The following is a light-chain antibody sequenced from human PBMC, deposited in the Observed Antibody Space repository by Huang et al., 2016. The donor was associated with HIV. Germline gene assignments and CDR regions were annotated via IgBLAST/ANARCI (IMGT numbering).Light chain of an antibody. CDR3: QQRSNWLT. V-gene: IGKV3-11*01. Sequence: EIVLISSSARPPLSPGAGATLSCRASQSVDSYLAWYQQKPCHAPRRLIYDASNRATGIPARFSGSGSGTDFTLTISSLEPEDFAVYYCQQRSNWLTFGGGTKVEIK. J-gene: IGKJ4*01. CDR1: QSVDSY. CDR2: DAS.